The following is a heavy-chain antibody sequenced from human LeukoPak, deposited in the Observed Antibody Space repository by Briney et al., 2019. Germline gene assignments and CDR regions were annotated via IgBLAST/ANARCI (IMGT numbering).Heavy chain of an antibody. Sequence: GGSLRLPCAASGFTFSSYGMHWVRQAPGKGLEWVAVIWYDGSTKYHADSVKGRFTISRDNSKNTLYLQMSSLRAEDTAVYYCVKDLMSRGDRYCSGGSCSQSDYWGQGTLVTVSS. D-gene: IGHD2-15*01. CDR3: VKDLMSRGDRYCSGGSCSQSDY. J-gene: IGHJ4*02. V-gene: IGHV3-30*02. CDR2: IWYDGSTK. CDR1: GFTFSSYG.